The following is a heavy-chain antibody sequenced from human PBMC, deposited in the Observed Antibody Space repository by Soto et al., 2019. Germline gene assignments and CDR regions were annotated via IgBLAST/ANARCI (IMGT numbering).Heavy chain of an antibody. Sequence: GGSLRVSCAASGFTFSSYWMHWVRQAPGKGLVWVSRINSDGSSTSYADSVKGRFTISRDNAKNTLYLQMNSLRAEDTAVYYCARRVYSLEINIWGSYLCDAFDIWGQGTMVIVSS. CDR2: INSDGSST. D-gene: IGHD3-16*02. CDR3: ARRVYSLEINIWGSYLCDAFDI. V-gene: IGHV3-74*01. CDR1: GFTFSSYW. J-gene: IGHJ3*02.